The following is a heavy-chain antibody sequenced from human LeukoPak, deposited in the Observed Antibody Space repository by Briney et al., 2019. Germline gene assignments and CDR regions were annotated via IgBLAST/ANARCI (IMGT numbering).Heavy chain of an antibody. Sequence: GGSLRLSCSASGFNFGEYGLSWVRQAPGKGLEWVGFIRSKAYGGAAEYAASGTGRFTISRDDSKSIAYQQMDSLKTEDTAVYYCTRLIIRGVTQIDYWGRGTLVTVSS. CDR2: IRSKAYGGAA. J-gene: IGHJ4*02. CDR3: TRLIIRGVTQIDY. D-gene: IGHD3-10*01. V-gene: IGHV3-49*04. CDR1: GFNFGEYG.